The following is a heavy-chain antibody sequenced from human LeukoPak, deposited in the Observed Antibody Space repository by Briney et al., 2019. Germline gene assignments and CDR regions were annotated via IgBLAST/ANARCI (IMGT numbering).Heavy chain of an antibody. J-gene: IGHJ3*02. V-gene: IGHV3-11*01. D-gene: IGHD3-22*01. CDR1: GFTFSDYY. CDR2: ISSSGSTI. Sequence: GGSLRLSCAASGFTFSDYYMSWIRQAPGKGLEWVSYISSSGSTIYYADSVKGRFTISRDNAKNSLYLQMNSLRAEDTALYYCAKDIASSGYYYLGIDAFDIWGQGTMVTVSS. CDR3: AKDIASSGYYYLGIDAFDI.